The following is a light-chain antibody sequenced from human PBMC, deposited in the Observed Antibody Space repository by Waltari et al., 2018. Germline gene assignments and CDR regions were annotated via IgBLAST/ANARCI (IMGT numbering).Light chain of an antibody. CDR2: KAS. CDR3: QQYKSYSRT. J-gene: IGKJ1*01. CDR1: QSISMW. Sequence: DIQMTQSPSTLSTFVGDRVTITCRASQSISMWLAWYQQKPGKAPNLLIYKASTLKSGVPSRFSGSGSGTEFTLTISSLQPDDFATYYCQQYKSYSRTFGQGTKVEVK. V-gene: IGKV1-5*03.